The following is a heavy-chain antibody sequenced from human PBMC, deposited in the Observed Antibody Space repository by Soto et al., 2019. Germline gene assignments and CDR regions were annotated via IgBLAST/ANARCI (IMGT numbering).Heavy chain of an antibody. CDR2: IIPLFRTP. D-gene: IGHD4-4*01. J-gene: IGHJ6*02. CDR3: ARDNDRLQLGGNYYYILDV. V-gene: IGHV1-69*12. CDR1: GGTFSSSA. Sequence: QVQLVQSGAEMKEPGSSVKVSCKTSGGTFSSSAISWLRQAPGQGLEWMGGIIPLFRTPDYAQKFQGRVTIAADESTSTADMELSSLRSEDTALYYCARDNDRLQLGGNYYYILDVWRQGTTITVSS.